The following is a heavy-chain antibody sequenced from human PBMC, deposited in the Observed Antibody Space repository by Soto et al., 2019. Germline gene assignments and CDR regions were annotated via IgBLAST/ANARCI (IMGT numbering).Heavy chain of an antibody. CDR2: ISYSGST. Sequence: PSETLSLTCTVSGGSISSGDYYWSWIRQPPGKGLEWIGYISYSGSTYYNPSLKSRVSISVDTSKNQFSLKVSSVTAADTAVYYCATARGSTSYYFDYWGQGTLVTVSS. CDR1: GGSISSGDYY. V-gene: IGHV4-30-4*01. D-gene: IGHD1-26*01. CDR3: ATARGSTSYYFDY. J-gene: IGHJ4*02.